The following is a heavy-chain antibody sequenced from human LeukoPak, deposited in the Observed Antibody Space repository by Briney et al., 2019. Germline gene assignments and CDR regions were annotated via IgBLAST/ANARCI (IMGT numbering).Heavy chain of an antibody. D-gene: IGHD3-9*01. CDR3: ARDYYDILTGYYTPDY. V-gene: IGHV3-21*01. Sequence: PGGSLRLSCAASGFTSSSDNMNWVRQAPGKGLEWVSSISSSSTYIYYADSVKGRFTISRDNAKNSLYLQMNSLRAEDTAVYFCARDYYDILTGYYTPDYWGQGTLVTVSS. J-gene: IGHJ4*02. CDR2: ISSSSTYI. CDR1: GFTSSSDN.